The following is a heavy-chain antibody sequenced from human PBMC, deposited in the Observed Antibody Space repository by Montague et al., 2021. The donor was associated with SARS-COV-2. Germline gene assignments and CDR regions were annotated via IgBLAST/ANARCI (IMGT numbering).Heavy chain of an antibody. V-gene: IGHV4-59*01. Sequence: SETLSLTCSVSGGSISTYYWSWIRQPPGKGLERIGYIYYSWSTNYNPSLKSRVTISIDTSKNQFSLELSSVTAADMAVYYCASAGGYCTGGSCYYVYWGQGTLVTVSS. D-gene: IGHD2-15*01. CDR3: ASAGGYCTGGSCYYVY. CDR1: GGSISTYY. CDR2: IYYSWST. J-gene: IGHJ4*02.